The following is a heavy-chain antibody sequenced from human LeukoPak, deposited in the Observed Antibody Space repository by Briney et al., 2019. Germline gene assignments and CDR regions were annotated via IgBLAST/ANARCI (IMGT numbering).Heavy chain of an antibody. J-gene: IGHJ6*02. CDR3: AKAASSSWPSYYYGMDV. V-gene: IGHV3-23*01. D-gene: IGHD6-13*01. CDR1: GFIFSSYS. Sequence: GGSLRLSCAASGFIFSSYSMSWVRQAPGKGLEWVSVITGCGGNTYYADSVKGRFTISKDNSKNTVYLQMSSLRVDDTAVYYCAKAASSSWPSYYYGMDVWGQGTTVTVSS. CDR2: ITGCGGNT.